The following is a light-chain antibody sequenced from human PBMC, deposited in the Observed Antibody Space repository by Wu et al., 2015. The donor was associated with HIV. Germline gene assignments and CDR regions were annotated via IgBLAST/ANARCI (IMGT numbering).Light chain of an antibody. CDR1: QSVRAN. CDR3: QQYSHWPPIT. J-gene: IGKJ5*01. V-gene: IGKV3-15*01. Sequence: TVMTQSPVTLSVSPGERATLSCTASQSVRANLAWYQQKPGQAPRLLIYGASNRATGVPARFTGSGSGTEFTLTISSLQSEDSGMYYCQQYSHWPPITFGQGTRLEIK. CDR2: GAS.